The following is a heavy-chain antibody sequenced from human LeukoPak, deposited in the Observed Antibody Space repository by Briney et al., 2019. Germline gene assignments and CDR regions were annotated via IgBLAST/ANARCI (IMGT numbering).Heavy chain of an antibody. J-gene: IGHJ4*02. Sequence: PSETLSLTCAVYGGSFSGYYWSWIRQPPGKGLEWIGEIYHSGSTNYNPSLKSRVTMSVDKSKNQFSLKLSSVTAADTAVYYCVREPLYYDLWSVAYWGQGTLVTVSS. CDR1: GGSFSGYY. CDR3: VREPLYYDLWSVAY. D-gene: IGHD3-3*01. V-gene: IGHV4-34*01. CDR2: IYHSGST.